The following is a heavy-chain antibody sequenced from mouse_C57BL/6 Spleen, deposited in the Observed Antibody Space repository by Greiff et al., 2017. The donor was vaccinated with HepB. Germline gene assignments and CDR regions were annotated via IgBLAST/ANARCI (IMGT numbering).Heavy chain of an antibody. CDR1: GYTFTSYW. J-gene: IGHJ2*01. CDR2: IYPGNSDT. V-gene: IGHV1-5*01. CDR3: TSLPISPRVFDY. Sequence: DVQLQESGTVLARPGASVKMSCKTSGYTFTSYWMHWVKQRPGQGLEWIGAIYPGNSDTSYNQKFKGKAKLTAVTSASTAYMELSSLTNEDSAVYYCTSLPISPRVFDYWGQGTTLTVSS. D-gene: IGHD5-5*01.